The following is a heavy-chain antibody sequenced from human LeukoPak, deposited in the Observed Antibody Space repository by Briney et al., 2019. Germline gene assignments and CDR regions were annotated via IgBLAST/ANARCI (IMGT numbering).Heavy chain of an antibody. Sequence: SQTLSLTCTVSGGFNSSGDYYWSWIRQPPGKGLEWIGYIYYSGSTYYNPSLKSRVTISVDTSKNQFSLKLSSVTAADTAVYYCARDLVIAAAVNWYFDLWGRGTLVTVSS. J-gene: IGHJ2*01. V-gene: IGHV4-30-4*01. CDR1: GGFNSSGDYY. CDR2: IYYSGST. D-gene: IGHD6-13*01. CDR3: ARDLVIAAAVNWYFDL.